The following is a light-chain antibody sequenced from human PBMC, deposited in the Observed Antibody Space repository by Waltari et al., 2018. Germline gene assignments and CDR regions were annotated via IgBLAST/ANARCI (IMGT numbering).Light chain of an antibody. CDR1: QGISSY. J-gene: IGKJ2*01. V-gene: IGKV1-9*01. CDR3: QQLHTYPYT. CDR2: SAS. Sequence: DIQLTQSPSFLSASVGDRVTITCWASQGISSYLAWYQQEPGKAPKLLISSASTLQSGVPSRFSGSGSGTAFTLTISSLQPEDFAAYYCQQLHTYPYTFGQGTKVEIK.